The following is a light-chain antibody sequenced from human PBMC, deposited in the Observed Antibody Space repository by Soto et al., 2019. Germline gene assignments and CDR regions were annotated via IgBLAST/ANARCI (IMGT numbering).Light chain of an antibody. Sequence: QSVLTQPPSVSGAPGQRVTISCTGSSSNIGAGYDVHWYQQLPGTAPKLLIYGNSNRPSGVPDRFSGSKSVTSASLAITGLQAEDEADYYCQSYDSSLSGHVVFGGGTKLTV. CDR1: SSNIGAGYD. V-gene: IGLV1-40*01. J-gene: IGLJ2*01. CDR3: QSYDSSLSGHVV. CDR2: GNS.